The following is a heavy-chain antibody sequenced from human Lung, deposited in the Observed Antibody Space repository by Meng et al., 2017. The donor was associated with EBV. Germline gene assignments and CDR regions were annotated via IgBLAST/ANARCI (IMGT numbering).Heavy chain of an antibody. J-gene: IGHJ4*02. CDR2: IHYTGSA. V-gene: IGHV4-30-4*01. CDR3: AREAPYGSGSFDR. CDR1: GDSIDRGDHY. D-gene: IGHD3-10*01. Sequence: QVQLQWSGPGLVKPAQTLSLICAVSGDSIDRGDHYWSWIRQPPGKGLEWIGYIHYTGSAFYSPSLKSRCLISVDMSANHFSLKLTSVTAADTAMYYCAREAPYGSGSFDRWGQGALVTVSS.